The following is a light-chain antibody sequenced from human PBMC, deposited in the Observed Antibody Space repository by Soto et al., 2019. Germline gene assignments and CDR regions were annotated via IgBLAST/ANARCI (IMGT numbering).Light chain of an antibody. J-gene: IGKJ3*01. V-gene: IGKV4-1*01. Sequence: DIVLTQSPDSLAVSLGERATINCKSSQSVLYSSNNKNYLAWYQQKPGQPPKLLIYWASTRESGVPDRFSGSGSGTDFTLTISSLQAEDVAVYYCQQYYSTLRIFTFGPGTKVDIK. CDR2: WAS. CDR1: QSVLYSSNNKNY. CDR3: QQYYSTLRIFT.